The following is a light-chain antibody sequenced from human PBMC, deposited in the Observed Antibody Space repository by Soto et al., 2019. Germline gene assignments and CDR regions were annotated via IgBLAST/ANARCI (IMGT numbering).Light chain of an antibody. Sequence: QSALTQPASVSGSPGQSIAISCTGTSSDVGAYDYVSWYQQHPDKAPKLIIYEVSHRPAGVSNRFSASKYVNTATLTISGLQTEDEADYYCASHTTSNTRVFGTGTTLTVL. CDR2: EVS. CDR3: ASHTTSNTRV. CDR1: SSDVGAYDY. J-gene: IGLJ1*01. V-gene: IGLV2-14*03.